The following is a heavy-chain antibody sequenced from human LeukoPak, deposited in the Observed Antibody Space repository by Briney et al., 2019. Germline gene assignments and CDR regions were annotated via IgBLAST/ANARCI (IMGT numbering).Heavy chain of an antibody. CDR3: ARGKRGYSFGDY. Sequence: GGSLRLSYAASGFTFSSYSMNWVRQAPGKGLEWVSSISSGTSYIYHADSVKGRFTISRDNAKNSLFLQMNNLRAEDTAVYYCARGKRGYSFGDYWGQGTLVTVSS. J-gene: IGHJ4*02. CDR2: ISSGTSYI. CDR1: GFTFSSYS. V-gene: IGHV3-21*01. D-gene: IGHD5-18*01.